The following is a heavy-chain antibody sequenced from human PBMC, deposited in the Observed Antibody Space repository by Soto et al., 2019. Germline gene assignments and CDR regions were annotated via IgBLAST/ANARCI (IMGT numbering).Heavy chain of an antibody. D-gene: IGHD3-3*01. Sequence: VASVKVSCKASGYTFTSYYMHWVRQAPGQGLEWMGIINPSGGSTSYAQKFQGRVTMTRDTSTSTVYMELSSLRSEDTAVYYCARVQSYDFWSGYFDYWGQGTLVTVSS. CDR3: ARVQSYDFWSGYFDY. V-gene: IGHV1-46*03. CDR1: GYTFTSYY. CDR2: INPSGGST. J-gene: IGHJ4*02.